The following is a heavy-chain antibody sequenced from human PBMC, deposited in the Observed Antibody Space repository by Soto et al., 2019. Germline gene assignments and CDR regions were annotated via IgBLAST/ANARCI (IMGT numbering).Heavy chain of an antibody. CDR2: ISGYNGDT. V-gene: IGHV1-18*01. D-gene: IGHD2-15*01. J-gene: IGHJ4*02. CDR1: GYTFTSFG. Sequence: ASVKVSCKASGYTFTSFGISWVRQAPGQGLEWMGWISGYNGDTKYEEKFQGRIAVTIDTSASTAYMELRSLRFDDTAVYYCARSRGYSRPFDYWGQGTLVTVSS. CDR3: ARSRGYSRPFDY.